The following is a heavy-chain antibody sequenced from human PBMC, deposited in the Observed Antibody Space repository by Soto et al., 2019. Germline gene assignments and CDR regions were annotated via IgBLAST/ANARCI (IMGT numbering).Heavy chain of an antibody. CDR2: ISAYNGNT. D-gene: IGHD2-2*01. CDR3: ATEDPPSVN. V-gene: IGHV1-18*01. Sequence: QVQLVQSGAEVKKPGASVKVSCKASGYTFTSYGISWVRQAPGQGLEWMGRISAYNGNTNYAQKRQGRVTLTTDTLTTTAYMGLRSLRSINTAINYAATEDPPSVNWGQGTLVTVPS. J-gene: IGHJ4*02. CDR1: GYTFTSYG.